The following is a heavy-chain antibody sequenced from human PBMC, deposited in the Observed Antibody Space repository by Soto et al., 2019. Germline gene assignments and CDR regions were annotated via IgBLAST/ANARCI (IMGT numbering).Heavy chain of an antibody. Sequence: QVQLQQWGAGLLKPSETLSLTCAVYGGSFSGYYWSWIRQPPGKGLEWIGEINHSGSTNYNPSLKSRGTISVDTSKNQFSRKLSSVTAADTAVYYCARSLTAILYYYCGMDVWGQGTTVTVSS. V-gene: IGHV4-34*01. J-gene: IGHJ6*02. CDR2: INHSGST. D-gene: IGHD2-21*02. CDR3: ARSLTAILYYYCGMDV. CDR1: GGSFSGYY.